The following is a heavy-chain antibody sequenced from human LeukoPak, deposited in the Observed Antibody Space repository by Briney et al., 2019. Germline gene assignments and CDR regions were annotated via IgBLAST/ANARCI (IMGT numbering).Heavy chain of an antibody. Sequence: GGSLRLSCAASGFTFSSFAMHWVRQAPGKGLEWVAFTSYDGSNKYYADSVKGRFTISRDNSKNTLYLQMNSLRAEDTAMYYCARDLLDYGDYLYYYYGMDVWGQGTTVTVSS. D-gene: IGHD4-17*01. CDR3: ARDLLDYGDYLYYYYGMDV. J-gene: IGHJ6*02. V-gene: IGHV3-30-3*01. CDR1: GFTFSSFA. CDR2: TSYDGSNK.